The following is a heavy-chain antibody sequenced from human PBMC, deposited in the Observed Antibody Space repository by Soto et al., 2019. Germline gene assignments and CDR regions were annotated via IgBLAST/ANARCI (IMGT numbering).Heavy chain of an antibody. J-gene: IGHJ6*02. D-gene: IGHD2-8*02. CDR2: INPSGAGT. CDR1: GYLFTAHN. V-gene: IGHV1-46*01. Sequence: QVQLVQSGAEVRTPGASVKVTCKTSGYLFTAHNMHWVRQAPGQGLEWMGIINPSGAGTTYAQKFQGRITMTRDASTSTVYMEVNSLRSEDTAIYYCARDWGFWTGPYGADVWGQGTTVTVSS. CDR3: ARDWGFWTGPYGADV.